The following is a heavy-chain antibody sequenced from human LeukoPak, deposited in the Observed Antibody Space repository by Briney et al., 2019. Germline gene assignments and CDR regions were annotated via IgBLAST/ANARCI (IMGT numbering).Heavy chain of an antibody. D-gene: IGHD6-19*01. Sequence: GGSLRLSCAASGFTFSSYGMSWVRQAPGKGLEWVSSISGSGVRTYYADSVKGRFTISRDNSKNTLYLQMSSLRAEDTAVYYCARGSSGWFDDNWFDPWGQGTLVTVSS. CDR2: ISGSGVRT. J-gene: IGHJ5*02. V-gene: IGHV3-23*01. CDR3: ARGSSGWFDDNWFDP. CDR1: GFTFSSYG.